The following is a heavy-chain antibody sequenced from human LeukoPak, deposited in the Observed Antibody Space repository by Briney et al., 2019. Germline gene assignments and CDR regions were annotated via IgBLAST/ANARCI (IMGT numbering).Heavy chain of an antibody. D-gene: IGHD6-19*01. CDR2: IKQDGSEK. Sequence: PGGSLRLSCAASGFTFSSYWMSWVRQPPGKGLEWVANIKQDGSEKFYVDSVKGRFTISRDNAKNSLYLQMNSLRAEDTALYYCARIKEWLGTYYFGSWGQGTLVTVSS. CDR1: GFTFSSYW. J-gene: IGHJ4*02. V-gene: IGHV3-7*03. CDR3: ARIKEWLGTYYFGS.